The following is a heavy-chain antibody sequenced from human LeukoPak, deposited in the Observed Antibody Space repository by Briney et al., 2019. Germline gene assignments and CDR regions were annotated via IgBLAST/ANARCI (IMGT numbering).Heavy chain of an antibody. CDR3: AMSGSPLSYYYYMDV. CDR2: INHSGST. V-gene: IGHV4-34*01. D-gene: IGHD1-26*01. Sequence: SETLSLTCAVYGGSFSGYFWSWIRQPPGKGLEWIGEINHSGSTNHNPSPKSRVTISVDTSKNQFSLKLSSVTAADTAVYYCAMSGSPLSYYYYMDVWGKGTTVTISS. J-gene: IGHJ6*03. CDR1: GGSFSGYF.